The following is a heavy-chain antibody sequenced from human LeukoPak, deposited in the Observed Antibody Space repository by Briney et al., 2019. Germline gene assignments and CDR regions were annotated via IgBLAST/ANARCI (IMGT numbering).Heavy chain of an antibody. D-gene: IGHD3-3*02. Sequence: GGSLRLSCAAFGFTFSSYSMNWVRQAPGKGLEWVSYISSRSTTTYYADSVKGRFTISRDNDKNSLYLQMNSLRDEDTAVYYCARGLSVGGQGTLVSVSS. CDR1: GFTFSSYS. J-gene: IGHJ4*02. CDR2: ISSRSTTT. CDR3: ARGLSV. V-gene: IGHV3-48*02.